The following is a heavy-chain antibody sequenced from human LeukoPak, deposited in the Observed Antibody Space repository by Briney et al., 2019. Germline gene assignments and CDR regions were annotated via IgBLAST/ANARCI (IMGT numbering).Heavy chain of an antibody. CDR2: IYPANSET. CDR3: ARHVSNLVGTYYFDS. D-gene: IGHD1-26*01. V-gene: IGHV5-51*01. Sequence: GESLKISCESFGYNFPSYWIGWVRQMPGKGLEWVGIIYPANSETGYSPSFEGQVTISADKSTNTAYLQWSSLKASDTAMYYCARHVSNLVGTYYFDSWGQGTLVTVSS. J-gene: IGHJ4*02. CDR1: GYNFPSYW.